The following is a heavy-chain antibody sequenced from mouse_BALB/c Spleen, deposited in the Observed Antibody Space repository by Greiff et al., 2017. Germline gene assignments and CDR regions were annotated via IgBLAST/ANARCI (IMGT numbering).Heavy chain of an antibody. CDR3: ARDGYHPDAMDY. V-gene: IGHV1S41*01. Sequence: DLVKPGASVKLSCKASGYTFTSYWINWIKQRPGQGLEWIGRIAPGSGSTYYNEMFKGKATLTVDTSSSTAYIQLSSLSSEDSAVYFCARDGYHPDAMDYWGQGTSVTVSS. D-gene: IGHD2-3*01. CDR1: GYTFTSYW. CDR2: IAPGSGST. J-gene: IGHJ4*01.